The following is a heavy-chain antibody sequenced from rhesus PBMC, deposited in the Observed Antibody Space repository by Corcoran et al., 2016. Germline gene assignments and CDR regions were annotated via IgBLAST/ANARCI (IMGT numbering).Heavy chain of an antibody. V-gene: IGHV3S5*01. CDR2: ISNGGGST. CDR1: GFTFSRYG. Sequence: EVQLVESGGGLVQPGGSLRLSCAASGFTFSRYGRSWVRQAPGQGLEWVSYISNGGGSTYYADSVKGRFTISRDNSKNTLSLQMNSLRAEDTAVYYCAKALSIAGTYFDYWGQGVLVTVSS. D-gene: IGHD1-14*01. CDR3: AKALSIAGTYFDY. J-gene: IGHJ4*01.